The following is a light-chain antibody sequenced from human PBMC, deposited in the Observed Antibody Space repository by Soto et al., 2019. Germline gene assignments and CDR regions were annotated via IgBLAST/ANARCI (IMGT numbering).Light chain of an antibody. J-gene: IGKJ5*01. CDR3: QQYGSSPIT. Sequence: IEMTQSPATLSVSPGERATLSCRASQSVSSNLVWYQQKPGQAPRLLIYGASSRATGIPDRFSGSGSGTDFTLTISRLEPEDFAVYYCQQYGSSPITFGQGTLLEIK. CDR2: GAS. V-gene: IGKV3-20*01. CDR1: QSVSSN.